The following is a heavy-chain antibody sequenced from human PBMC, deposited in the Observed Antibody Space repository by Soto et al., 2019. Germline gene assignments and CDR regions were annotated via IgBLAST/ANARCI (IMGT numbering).Heavy chain of an antibody. D-gene: IGHD2-15*01. CDR3: ARLVSADSDY. CDR1: GGSFSGYY. CDR2: INHSGST. J-gene: IGHJ4*02. V-gene: IGHV4-34*01. Sequence: SETLSLTCAAYGGSFSGYYWGWIRQPPGKGLEWIGEINHSGSTNYNPSLKSRVTISVDTSKNQFSLKLSSVTAADTAVYYCARLVSADSDYWGQGTLVTVSS.